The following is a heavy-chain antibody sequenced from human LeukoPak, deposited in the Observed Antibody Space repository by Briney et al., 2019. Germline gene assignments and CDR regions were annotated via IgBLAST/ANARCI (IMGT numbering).Heavy chain of an antibody. Sequence: GGSLRLSCAASGFTFSDYYMSWIRQAPGKGLEWVSYISSSGSTIYYADSVKGRFTTSRDNAKNSLYLQMSSLRAEDTAVYYCARDWYYYDSSGYLHWGQGTLVTVSS. CDR3: ARDWYYYDSSGYLH. J-gene: IGHJ4*02. CDR2: ISSSGSTI. V-gene: IGHV3-11*01. CDR1: GFTFSDYY. D-gene: IGHD3-22*01.